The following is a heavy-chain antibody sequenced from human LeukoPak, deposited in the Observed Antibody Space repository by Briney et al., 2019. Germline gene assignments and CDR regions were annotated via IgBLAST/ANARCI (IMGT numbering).Heavy chain of an antibody. CDR1: GFTFSSYG. CDR3: ARDRLTGDNFDY. V-gene: IGHV3-33*01. D-gene: IGHD7-27*01. J-gene: IGHJ4*02. CDR2: IWYDGSNK. Sequence: GGSLRLSCVASGFTFSSYGMHWVRQAPGKGLEWVAVIWYDGSNKYYADSVKGRFTISRDNSKNTLYLQMNSLRAEDTAVYYCARDRLTGDNFDYWGQGTLVTVSS.